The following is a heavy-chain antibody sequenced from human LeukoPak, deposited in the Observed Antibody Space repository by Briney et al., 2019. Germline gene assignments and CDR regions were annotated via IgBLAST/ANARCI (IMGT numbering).Heavy chain of an antibody. CDR3: SMVRGVRSPIYYYYGMDV. V-gene: IGHV3-30*03. CDR2: ISYDGSNK. CDR1: GFTFSSYG. Sequence: GGSLRLSCAASGFTFSSYGMHWVRQAPGKGLEWVAVISYDGSNKYYADSVKGRFTISRDNSKNTLYLQMNSLRAEDTAVYYCSMVRGVRSPIYYYYGMDVWGQGTTVTVSS. J-gene: IGHJ6*02. D-gene: IGHD3-10*01.